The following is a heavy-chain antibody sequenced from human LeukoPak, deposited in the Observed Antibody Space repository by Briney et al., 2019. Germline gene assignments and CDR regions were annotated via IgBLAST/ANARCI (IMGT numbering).Heavy chain of an antibody. V-gene: IGHV1-69*05. CDR3: ARVMGYCSGGSCRGAFDI. J-gene: IGHJ3*02. D-gene: IGHD2-15*01. CDR2: IIPIFGTA. Sequence: SVKVSCKASGGTFSSYAISWVRQAPGQGLEWMGGIIPIFGTANYAQKFQGRVTITTDESTSTAYMELSSLRSEDTAVYYCARVMGYCSGGSCRGAFDIWGQGTMVTVSS. CDR1: GGTFSSYA.